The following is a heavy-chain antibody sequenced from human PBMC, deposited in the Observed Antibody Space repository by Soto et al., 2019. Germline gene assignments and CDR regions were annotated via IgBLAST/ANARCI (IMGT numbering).Heavy chain of an antibody. V-gene: IGHV4-61*01. Sequence: PSETLSLTCTVSGGSVSSGSYYWSWIRQPPGKGLEWIGYIYYSGSTNYNPSLKSRVTISVDTSKNQFSLKLSSVTAADTAVYYCARVRGTGTPYYYYYYGMDAWGQGTTVTVSS. D-gene: IGHD1-1*01. CDR2: IYYSGST. J-gene: IGHJ6*02. CDR1: GGSVSSGSYY. CDR3: ARVRGTGTPYYYYYYGMDA.